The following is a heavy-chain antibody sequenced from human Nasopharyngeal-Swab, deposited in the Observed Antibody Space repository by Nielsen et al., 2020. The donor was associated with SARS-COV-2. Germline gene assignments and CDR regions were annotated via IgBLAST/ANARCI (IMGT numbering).Heavy chain of an antibody. CDR2: ISYDGSNK. Sequence: GGSLRLSCAASGFTFSSYGMHWVRQAPGKGLEWVAVISYDGSNKYYADSVKGRFTISRGNSKSTLYLQMNSLRAEDTAVYYCAKDESYYDSSGYYYPDYWGQGTLVTVSS. CDR3: AKDESYYDSSGYYYPDY. CDR1: GFTFSSYG. D-gene: IGHD3-22*01. J-gene: IGHJ4*02. V-gene: IGHV3-30*18.